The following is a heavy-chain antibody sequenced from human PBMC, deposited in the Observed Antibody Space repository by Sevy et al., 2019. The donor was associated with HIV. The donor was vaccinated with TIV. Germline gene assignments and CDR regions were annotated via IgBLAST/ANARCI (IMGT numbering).Heavy chain of an antibody. CDR3: AKGIGYSGYETDY. CDR1: GFTFSSYA. Sequence: GGSLRLSCAASGFTFSSYAMSWVRQAPGKGLEWVSAISGSGISTYYADSVKGPFTISRDNSKNTLYLQMNNLRAEDTAVFYCAKGIGYSGYETDYWGQGTLVTVSS. J-gene: IGHJ4*02. V-gene: IGHV3-23*01. D-gene: IGHD5-12*01. CDR2: ISGSGIST.